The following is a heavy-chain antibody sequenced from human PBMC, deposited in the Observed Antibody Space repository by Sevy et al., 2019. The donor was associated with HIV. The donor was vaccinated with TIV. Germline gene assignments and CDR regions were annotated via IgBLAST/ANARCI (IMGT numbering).Heavy chain of an antibody. D-gene: IGHD6-13*01. J-gene: IGHJ4*02. CDR2: IKSKTDSGTT. CDR1: GFTFSNAW. CDR3: TTDLLAAAVNFDY. V-gene: IGHV3-15*01. Sequence: GGSLRLSCAASGFTFSNAWMSWVRQAPGKGLEWVGRIKSKTDSGTTDYAAPVKSRCTSSRDDSNNTLYLQMNSLKTADTAVYYCTTDLLAAAVNFDYWGQGTLVTVSS.